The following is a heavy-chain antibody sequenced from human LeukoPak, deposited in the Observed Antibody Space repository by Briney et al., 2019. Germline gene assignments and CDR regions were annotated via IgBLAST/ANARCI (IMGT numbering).Heavy chain of an antibody. CDR2: IYYSGSP. CDR3: ARRIAVAGYFDY. V-gene: IGHV4-39*07. D-gene: IGHD6-19*01. Sequence: SETLSLTCTVSGGSISSSSYYWGWIRQPPGKGLEWIGSIYYSGSPYYNPLLKSRVTISVDTSKNQFSLQLSSVTAADTAVYYCARRIAVAGYFDYWGQGTLVTVSS. J-gene: IGHJ4*02. CDR1: GGSISSSSYY.